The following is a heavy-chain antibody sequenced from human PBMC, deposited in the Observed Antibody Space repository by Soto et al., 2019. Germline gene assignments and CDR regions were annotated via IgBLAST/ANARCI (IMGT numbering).Heavy chain of an antibody. CDR3: ARDPNDSSAYYHHYYYGMDV. Sequence: QIQLMQSGAEVKKPGASVKVSCKASGYTFTSYGIHWVRQAPGQRLEWTGWINAGNGNTKYSEKFQGRVTITRDTSASTAYLELISLRSEDTAVYYCARDPNDSSAYYHHYYYGMDVWGQGTTVTVSS. CDR1: GYTFTSYG. J-gene: IGHJ6*02. D-gene: IGHD3-22*01. V-gene: IGHV1-3*01. CDR2: INAGNGNT.